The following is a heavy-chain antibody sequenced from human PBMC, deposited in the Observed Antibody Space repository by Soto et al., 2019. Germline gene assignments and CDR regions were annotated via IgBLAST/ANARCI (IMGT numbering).Heavy chain of an antibody. V-gene: IGHV4-4*07. D-gene: IGHD3-22*01. CDR1: GGSISSYY. Sequence: PSETLSLTGTVSGGSISSYYCSWIRQPAWKGLEWIGRIYTSGSNNYNPSLKSRVTMSVETSKNQFSLKLSSVTAADTAVYYCASGRGYYYDSSGYYSQDQFFDYCGQGTLVTVSS. CDR3: ASGRGYYYDSSGYYSQDQFFDY. CDR2: IYTSGSN. J-gene: IGHJ4*02.